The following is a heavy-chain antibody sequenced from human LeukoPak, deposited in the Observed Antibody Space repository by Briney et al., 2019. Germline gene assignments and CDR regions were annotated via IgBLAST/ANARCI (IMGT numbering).Heavy chain of an antibody. CDR2: MNPKSGNT. V-gene: IGHV1-8*01. D-gene: IGHD6-19*01. CDR1: GYTFTSYD. CDR3: ARAGLYYYYMDV. Sequence: ASVKVSCKASGYTFTSYDINWVRQAPGQGLEWMGWMNPKSGNTGYAQKFQGRVTMTRNTSIRTAYMEVSRLRSEETAVYYCARAGLYYYYMDVWGKGTTVTVSS. J-gene: IGHJ6*03.